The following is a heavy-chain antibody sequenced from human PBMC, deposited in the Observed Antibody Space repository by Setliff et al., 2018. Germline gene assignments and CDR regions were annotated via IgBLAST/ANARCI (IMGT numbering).Heavy chain of an antibody. CDR3: ARGARLYETDHHYYGWLDP. Sequence: GESLKISCAASGFTFSTYWMSWVRQTPGKDLEWVANIKQDGSDIKYVDSVKGRFTISRDNAKNSLYLQMNDLRAEDTAVYHCARGARLYETDHHYYGWLDPWGQGTLVTVSS. V-gene: IGHV3-7*01. D-gene: IGHD3-22*01. CDR1: GFTFSTYW. CDR2: IKQDGSDI. J-gene: IGHJ5*02.